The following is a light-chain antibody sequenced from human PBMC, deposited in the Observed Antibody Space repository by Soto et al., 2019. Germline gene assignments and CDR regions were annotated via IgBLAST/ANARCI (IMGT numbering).Light chain of an antibody. CDR1: SSDVGGYNL. Sequence: QSVLTQPASVSVSPGQSITISCSGTSSDVGGYNLVSWYQHHPGKAPKLIIFGDSERPSGVSNRFSGSKSANTASLTISGVQAEDEADYHCCSYAGSSFVFGTGTKLTVL. V-gene: IGLV2-23*01. CDR3: CSYAGSSFV. J-gene: IGLJ1*01. CDR2: GDS.